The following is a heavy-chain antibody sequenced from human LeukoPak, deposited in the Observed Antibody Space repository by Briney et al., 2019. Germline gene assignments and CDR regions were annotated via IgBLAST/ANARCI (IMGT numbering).Heavy chain of an antibody. CDR2: IYYSGST. V-gene: IGHV4-39*07. D-gene: IGHD3-10*01. Sequence: GSLRLSCAASGFTFSSYAMSWVRQAPGKGLEWIGSIYYSGSTYYNPSLKSRVTISVDTSKNQFSLKLSSVTAADTAVYYCAREGYYGSGSLYWGQGTLVTVSS. J-gene: IGHJ4*02. CDR3: AREGYYGSGSLY. CDR1: GFTFSSYA.